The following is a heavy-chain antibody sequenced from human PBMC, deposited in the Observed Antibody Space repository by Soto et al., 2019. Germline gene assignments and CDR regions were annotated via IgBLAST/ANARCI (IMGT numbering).Heavy chain of an antibody. CDR1: GGSISSYY. D-gene: IGHD2-15*01. V-gene: IGHV4-59*01. Sequence: PSETLSLTCTVSGGSISSYYWSWIRQPPGKGLEWIGYIYYSGSTNYNPSLKSRVTISVDTSKNQFSLKLSSVTAADTAVYYCARAECSGGSCGSPTARFDDWGQGTLVTVSS. CDR3: ARAECSGGSCGSPTARFDD. J-gene: IGHJ4*02. CDR2: IYYSGST.